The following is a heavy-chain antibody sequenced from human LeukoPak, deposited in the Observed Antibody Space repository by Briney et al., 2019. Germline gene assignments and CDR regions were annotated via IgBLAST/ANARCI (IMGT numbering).Heavy chain of an antibody. V-gene: IGHV4-39*01. Sequence: PSETLSLTCSVSGASISGGTYYWGWIRQPPGKGLEWIGSIYYTGSTYDNPSLKSRVTISVDTSKNQSSLKLSSVTAADTAVYYCARRGGSGGAFDYWGQGTLVTVSS. CDR1: GASISGGTYY. CDR3: ARRGGSGGAFDY. D-gene: IGHD1-26*01. CDR2: IYYTGST. J-gene: IGHJ4*02.